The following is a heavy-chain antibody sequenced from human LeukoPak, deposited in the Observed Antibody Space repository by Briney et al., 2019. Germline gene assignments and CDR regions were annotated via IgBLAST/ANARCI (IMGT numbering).Heavy chain of an antibody. D-gene: IGHD3-9*01. CDR1: GYTFSGYD. J-gene: IGHJ4*02. CDR2: INPNSGNT. CDR3: ARGASYDTRLGAPRPFDY. Sequence: ASVKVSCKASGYTFSGYDINWVRQATGQGLEWMGCINPNSGNTGYAQKFQGRVTITRNTSISTAYMELSSLRSEDTAVYYCARGASYDTRLGAPRPFDYWGKGTLVTVSS. V-gene: IGHV1-8*03.